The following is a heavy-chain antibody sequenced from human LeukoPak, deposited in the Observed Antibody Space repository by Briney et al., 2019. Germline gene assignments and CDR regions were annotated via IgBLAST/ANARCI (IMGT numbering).Heavy chain of an antibody. D-gene: IGHD4-11*01. J-gene: IGHJ4*02. Sequence: ASVKVSCKASGYTFTNFYIHWVRQAPGQGLEWMGRFNPNTGGTNFAQKFQDRVTVTRDTSISTAYLELSSLTSGDTAVYHCVTSFDYSDFYWGQGTLVTVS. V-gene: IGHV1-2*06. CDR3: VTSFDYSDFY. CDR1: GYTFTNFY. CDR2: FNPNTGGT.